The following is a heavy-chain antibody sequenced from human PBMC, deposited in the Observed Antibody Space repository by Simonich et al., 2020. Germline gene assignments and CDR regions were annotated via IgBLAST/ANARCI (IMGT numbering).Heavy chain of an antibody. CDR2: INPTSGGT. CDR1: GYTFTGYY. V-gene: IGHV1-2*02. Sequence: VQLVQAGAEVKKPGAYVKVSCKASGYTFTGYYMHWMRQAPGKVREWMGWINPTSGGTNYAQKFQGRVTMTRDTSISTAYMELSRLRSDDTAVYYCASSKLATIDYWGQGTLVTVSS. J-gene: IGHJ4*02. CDR3: ASSKLATIDY. D-gene: IGHD5-12*01.